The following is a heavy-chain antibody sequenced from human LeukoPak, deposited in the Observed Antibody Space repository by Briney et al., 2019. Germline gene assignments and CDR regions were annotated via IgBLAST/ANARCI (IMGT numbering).Heavy chain of an antibody. J-gene: IGHJ3*02. CDR2: IYYSGST. V-gene: IGHV4-59*01. Sequence: SETLSLTCTVSGGSISSYYWSWIRQPPGKGLEWIGYIYYSGSTNYNPSLKSRVTISVDPSKNQFSLKLSSVTAADTAVYYCARIVRGVISPDDAFDIWGQGTMVTVSS. D-gene: IGHD3-10*01. CDR1: GGSISSYY. CDR3: ARIVRGVISPDDAFDI.